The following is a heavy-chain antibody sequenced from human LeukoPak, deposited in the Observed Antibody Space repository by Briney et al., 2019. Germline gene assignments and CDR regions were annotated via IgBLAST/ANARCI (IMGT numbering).Heavy chain of an antibody. V-gene: IGHV4-34*01. CDR2: INDSGTT. Sequence: SETLSLTCGVSSEFFSGCYWGWIRQPPGKGLEWIGDINDSGTTKYNPTLESRVTVSIDTSKNQFSLKVKSVTAADTGVYYCARLPLGAFGEVLNFDCWGQGALVTVSS. D-gene: IGHD3-10*01. CDR3: ARLPLGAFGEVLNFDC. CDR1: SEFFSGCY. J-gene: IGHJ4*02.